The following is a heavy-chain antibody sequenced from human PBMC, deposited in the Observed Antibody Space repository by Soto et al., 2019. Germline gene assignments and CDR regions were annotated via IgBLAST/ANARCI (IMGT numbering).Heavy chain of an antibody. Sequence: GGSLRLFCAASGFTFTRYSMNWVRQAPGKGLEWVSSISSTTNYIYYADSMKGRFTVSRDNAKNSVYPEMNSLSAEDTALYYCARESEDLTSNFDYWGQGTLVTVSS. CDR2: ISSTTNYI. V-gene: IGHV3-21*01. CDR1: GFTFTRYS. J-gene: IGHJ4*02. CDR3: ARESEDLTSNFDY.